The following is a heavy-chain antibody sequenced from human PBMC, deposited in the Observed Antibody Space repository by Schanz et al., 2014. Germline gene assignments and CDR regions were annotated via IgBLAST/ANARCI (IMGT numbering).Heavy chain of an antibody. CDR3: ASADYTNYFDY. J-gene: IGHJ4*02. V-gene: IGHV3-30*04. CDR2: ISYDGRSK. D-gene: IGHD4-4*01. CDR1: GFKFSIYA. Sequence: QVQLVDSGGGAVQPGRSLRLSCAASGFKFSIYAMHWVRQAPGKGLEWVAVISYDGRSKDYADSVKGRFTISRDNSKNTVFLQMNSLRGEDTAVYYCASADYTNYFDYWGQGTLVTVSS.